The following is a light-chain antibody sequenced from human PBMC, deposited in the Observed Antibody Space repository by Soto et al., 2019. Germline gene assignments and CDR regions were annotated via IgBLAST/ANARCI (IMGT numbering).Light chain of an antibody. CDR3: QQYGTSRRT. V-gene: IGKV3-20*01. CDR2: GAS. CDR1: QSVTSNY. Sequence: EIVLTQSPATLSLSPGERATLSCRASQSVTSNYLAWYQQRPAQAPRLLIFGASNRATGIPDRFSGSGSGTDFTLIISRLEPEDFAVYYCQQYGTSRRTFGQGIKVDIK. J-gene: IGKJ2*01.